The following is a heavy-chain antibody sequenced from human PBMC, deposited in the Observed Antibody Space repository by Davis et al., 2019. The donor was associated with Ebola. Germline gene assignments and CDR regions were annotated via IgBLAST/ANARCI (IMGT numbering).Heavy chain of an antibody. CDR2: IYYSGST. D-gene: IGHD1-26*01. J-gene: IGHJ6*02. V-gene: IGHV4-31*03. CDR1: GGSISSGGYY. CDR3: ARLKAIVGANYYYYGMDV. Sequence: LRLSCTVSGGSISSGGYYWSWIRQHPGKGLEWIGYIYYSGSTYYNPSLKSRVTISVDTSKNQFSLKLSSVTAADTAVYYCARLKAIVGANYYYYGMDVWGQGTTVTVSS.